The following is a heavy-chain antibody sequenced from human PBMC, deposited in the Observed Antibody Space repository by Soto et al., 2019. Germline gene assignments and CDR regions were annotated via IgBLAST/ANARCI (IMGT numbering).Heavy chain of an antibody. V-gene: IGHV1-46*01. CDR1: GYTFTNYY. CDR3: ARGAEFSITASLMHAFDI. J-gene: IGHJ3*02. CDR2: INPSGGST. Sequence: ASVKVSCKASGYTFTNYYMHWVRQAPGQGLEWMGIINPSGGSTRYAQKFQDRVTMTWDTSTSTVFMELSSLRSDDTAVYYCARGAEFSITASLMHAFDIWGQGTMVTVSS. D-gene: IGHD6-13*01.